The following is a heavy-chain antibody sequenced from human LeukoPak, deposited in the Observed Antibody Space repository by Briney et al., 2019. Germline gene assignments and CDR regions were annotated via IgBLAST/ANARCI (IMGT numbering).Heavy chain of an antibody. D-gene: IGHD2-2*01. V-gene: IGHV1-46*01. CDR3: ARDPGESTSGD. Sequence: GASVKVSCKASGYTLSNYYMHWVRQAPGQGLEWMGIIKPSGGSTSYAQKFEGRVTMTRDTSTSTVYMELSSLRSEDTAVYYCARDPGESTSGDWGQGTLVTVSS. CDR1: GYTLSNYY. J-gene: IGHJ4*02. CDR2: IKPSGGST.